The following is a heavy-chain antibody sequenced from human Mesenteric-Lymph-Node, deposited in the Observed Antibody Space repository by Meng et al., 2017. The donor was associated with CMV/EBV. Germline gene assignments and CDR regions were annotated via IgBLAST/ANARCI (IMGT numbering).Heavy chain of an antibody. Sequence: FSDYYMSWLRQAPGKGLEWISYISNSGTYTNYADSVKGRFTISRDNAKNSLYLQMNSLRAEDTAVYYCARDPIYVGSDYYFQYFQHWGQGTLVTVSS. J-gene: IGHJ1*01. CDR2: ISNSGTYT. D-gene: IGHD3-22*01. CDR3: ARDPIYVGSDYYFQYFQH. CDR1: FSDYY. V-gene: IGHV3-11*06.